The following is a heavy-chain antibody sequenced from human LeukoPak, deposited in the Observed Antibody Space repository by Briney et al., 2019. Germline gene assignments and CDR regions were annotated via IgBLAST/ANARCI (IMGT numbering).Heavy chain of an antibody. D-gene: IGHD6-13*01. CDR1: GFTFNSYS. CDR2: ISSSSTI. CDR3: ARTATDTGEFDY. Sequence: PGGSLRLSCAASGFTFNSYSMNWVRQAPGKGLECVSSISSSSTIYYADSVKGRFTISRDDAKNSLYLQMNSLRAEDTAVYYCARTATDTGEFDYWGQGTLVNVSS. V-gene: IGHV3-21*01. J-gene: IGHJ4*02.